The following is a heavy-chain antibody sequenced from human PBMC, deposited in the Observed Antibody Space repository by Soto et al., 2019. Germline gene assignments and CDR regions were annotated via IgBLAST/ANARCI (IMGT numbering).Heavy chain of an antibody. CDR2: IIPIYGTA. Sequence: QVQLVQSGAEVKKPGSSVKVSCKASGGTFSSYAISWVRQAPGQGLEWMGGIIPIYGTANYAQKFQGRVTITADESTSTVYLELSSLRAEDTAVYYCAGSYIVVVPAATKSGNYYSGMEVWCREPTVTPS. D-gene: IGHD2-2*01. CDR3: AGSYIVVVPAATKSGNYYSGMEV. CDR1: GGTFSSYA. J-gene: IGHJ6*02. V-gene: IGHV1-69*01.